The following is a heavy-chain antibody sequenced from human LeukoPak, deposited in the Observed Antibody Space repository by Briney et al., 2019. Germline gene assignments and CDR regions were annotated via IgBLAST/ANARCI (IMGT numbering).Heavy chain of an antibody. V-gene: IGHV7-4-1*02. D-gene: IGHD3-3*01. CDR2: INTNTGNP. CDR1: GYTFTSYA. J-gene: IGHJ6*03. CDR3: ARGGPNDFWSGYYHYYMDV. Sequence: GASVKVSCKASGYTFTSYAMNWVRQAPGQGLEWMGWINTNTGNPTYAQGFTGRFVFSLDTSVSTAYLQISSLKAEDTAVYYCARGGPNDFWSGYYHYYMDVWGKGTTVTVSS.